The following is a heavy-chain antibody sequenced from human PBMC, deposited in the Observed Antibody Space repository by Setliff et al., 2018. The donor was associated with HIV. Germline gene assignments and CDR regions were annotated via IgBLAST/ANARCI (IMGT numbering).Heavy chain of an antibody. CDR3: ARDSGSGWYGGDY. CDR1: GGTFSSYA. V-gene: IGHV1-69*13. J-gene: IGHJ4*02. Sequence: ASVKVSCKASGGTFSSYATNWVRQAPGQGPEWMGGIIPIFATANYAQKFQGRVTITADESTSTAYMELSSLRSEDTAVYYCARDSGSGWYGGDYWGQGTLVTVSS. CDR2: IIPIFATA. D-gene: IGHD6-19*01.